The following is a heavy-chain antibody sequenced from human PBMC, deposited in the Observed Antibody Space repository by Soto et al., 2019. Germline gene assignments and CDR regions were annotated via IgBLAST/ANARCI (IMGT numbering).Heavy chain of an antibody. CDR1: GFTFSSYA. J-gene: IGHJ3*02. V-gene: IGHV3-23*01. CDR2: ISGSGGST. D-gene: IGHD5-12*01. Sequence: GVSLRLSCAASGFTFSSYAMSWVRQAPGKGLEWVSAISGSGGSTYYADSVKGRFTISRDNSKNTLYLQMNSLRAEDTAVYYCAKDVGSGYDPGVAFDIWGQGTMVTDSS. CDR3: AKDVGSGYDPGVAFDI.